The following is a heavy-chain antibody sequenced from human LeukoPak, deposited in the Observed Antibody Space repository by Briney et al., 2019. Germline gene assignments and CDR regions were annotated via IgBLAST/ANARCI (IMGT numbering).Heavy chain of an antibody. D-gene: IGHD6-6*01. CDR2: ISWNSGSI. V-gene: IGHV3-9*01. J-gene: IGHJ4*02. CDR1: GFTFVDYA. CDR3: AKHRYSSSSEIDY. Sequence: PVRSLRLSCAASGFTFVDYAMHWVRQAPGKGLEWVSGISWNSGSIGSADSVKGRFTISRDNAKNSLYLQMNSLIAEDTALYYCAKHRYSSSSEIDYWGQGTLVTVSS.